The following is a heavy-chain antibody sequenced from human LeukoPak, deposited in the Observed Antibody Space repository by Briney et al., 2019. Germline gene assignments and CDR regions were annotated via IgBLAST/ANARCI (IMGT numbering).Heavy chain of an antibody. CDR2: IYNSGST. D-gene: IGHD2-15*01. CDR1: GGSISSSSYY. Sequence: PSETLSLTCTVSGGSISSSSYYWGWIRQPPGKGLEWIGSIYNSGSTYYNPSLKSRVTISVDTSKNQFSLKLSSMTAADTAVYYCVGSRYCNGGACYATFDFWGQGTLVTVSS. J-gene: IGHJ4*02. CDR3: VGSRYCNGGACYATFDF. V-gene: IGHV4-39*07.